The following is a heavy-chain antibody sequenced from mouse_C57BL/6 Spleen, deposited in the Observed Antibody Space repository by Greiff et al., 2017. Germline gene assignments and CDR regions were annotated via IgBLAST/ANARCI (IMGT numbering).Heavy chain of an antibody. D-gene: IGHD4-1*01. V-gene: IGHV1-64*01. CDR3: ARGANWDDYYAMDY. CDR2: IHPNSGST. Sequence: VQLQQPGAELVKPGASVKLSCKASGYTFTSYWMHWVKQRPGQGLEWIGMIHPNSGSTNYNEKFKSKATLTVDKSSSTAYMQLSSLTSEDSAVYYCARGANWDDYYAMDYWGQGTSVTVSS. CDR1: GYTFTSYW. J-gene: IGHJ4*01.